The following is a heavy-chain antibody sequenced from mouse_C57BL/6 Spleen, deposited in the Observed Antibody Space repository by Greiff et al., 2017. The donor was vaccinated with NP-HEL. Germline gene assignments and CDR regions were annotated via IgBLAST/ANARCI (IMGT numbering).Heavy chain of an antibody. CDR2: ISSGSSTI. V-gene: IGHV5-17*01. Sequence: VQLKESGGGLVKPGGSLKLSCAASGFTFSDYGMHWVRQAPEKGLEWVAYISSGSSTIYYADTVKGRFTISRDNAKNTLFLQMTSRRSEDTAMYYCARRSAGYYAMDYWGQGTSVTVSS. CDR1: GFTFSDYG. J-gene: IGHJ4*01. CDR3: ARRSAGYYAMDY.